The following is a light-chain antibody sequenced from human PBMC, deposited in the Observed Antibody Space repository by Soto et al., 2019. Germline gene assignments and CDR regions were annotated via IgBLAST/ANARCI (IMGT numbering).Light chain of an antibody. CDR2: GAS. V-gene: IGKV3-15*01. CDR3: QQGHNWPLT. CDR1: QGISSE. Sequence: EIVMTQSPATLSLSPGERAALSCRASQGISSELARYQQKPGQPPRLLIYGASTRATGVPARFTGSGSGSDFTLTISGLQSEDFAVYYCQQGHNWPLTLGQGTRLEI. J-gene: IGKJ2*01.